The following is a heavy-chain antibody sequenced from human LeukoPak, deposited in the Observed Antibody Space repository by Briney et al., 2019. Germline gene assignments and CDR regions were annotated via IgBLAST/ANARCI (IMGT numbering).Heavy chain of an antibody. D-gene: IGHD6-13*01. V-gene: IGHV3-23*01. CDR3: QGSSWNYYYYGMDV. CDR1: GFTLSSYA. CDR2: ISGSGGST. J-gene: IGHJ6*02. Sequence: GGSLRLSCAASGFTLSSYAMSWVRQAPGKGLEWVSAISGSGGSTYYADSVKGRFTISRDNSKNTLYLQMNSLRAEDTAVYYCQGSSWNYYYYGMDVWGQGTTVTVSS.